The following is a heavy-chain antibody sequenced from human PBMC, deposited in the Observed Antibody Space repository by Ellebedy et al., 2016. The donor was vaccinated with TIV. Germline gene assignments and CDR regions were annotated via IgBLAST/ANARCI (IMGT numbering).Heavy chain of an antibody. Sequence: PGGSLRLSCSASGFTFSSYAMHWVRQAPGKGLEYVSAISGNGGSTYYADSVKGRFTISRDNSKNTLYLQMSSLRAEDTAVYCCVKGVQLEPRWNPDLGFDPWGQGTLVTVSS. J-gene: IGHJ5*02. V-gene: IGHV3-64D*06. CDR2: ISGNGGST. D-gene: IGHD1-1*01. CDR1: GFTFSSYA. CDR3: VKGVQLEPRWNPDLGFDP.